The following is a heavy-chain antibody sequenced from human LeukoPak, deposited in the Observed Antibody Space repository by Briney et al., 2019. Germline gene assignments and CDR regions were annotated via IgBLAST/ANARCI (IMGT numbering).Heavy chain of an antibody. CDR3: AREGRDGYNSWSGFDY. D-gene: IGHD5-24*01. CDR1: GYTFTSYY. V-gene: IGHV1-46*01. Sequence: ASVKVSCKASGYTFTSYYMHWVRQAPGQGLEWMGIINPSGGSTSYAQKFQGRVTMTRDTSTSTVYMELSSLRSEDTAVYYCAREGRDGYNSWSGFDYWGQGTLVTVSS. J-gene: IGHJ4*02. CDR2: INPSGGST.